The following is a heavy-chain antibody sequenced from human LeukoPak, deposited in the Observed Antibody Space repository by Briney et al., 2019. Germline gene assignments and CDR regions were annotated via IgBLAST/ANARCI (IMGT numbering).Heavy chain of an antibody. CDR3: AREVVVVVAATIDY. V-gene: IGHV4-4*07. J-gene: IGHJ4*02. CDR1: GGSISSYY. Sequence: SETLSLTCTVSGGSISSYYWSWIRQPAGEGLEWIGRIYTSGSTNYNPSLKSRVTMSVDTSKNQFSLKLSSVTAADTAVYYCAREVVVVVAATIDYWGQGTLVTVSS. CDR2: IYTSGST. D-gene: IGHD2-15*01.